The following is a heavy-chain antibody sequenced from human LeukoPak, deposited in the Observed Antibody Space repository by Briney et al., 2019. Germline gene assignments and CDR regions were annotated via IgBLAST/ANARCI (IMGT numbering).Heavy chain of an antibody. CDR1: GYGFSSYW. V-gene: IGHV5-51*01. CDR3: ARGLSRDGYNWYY. J-gene: IGHJ4*02. Sequence: GESLKISCKGSGYGFSSYWIGWVRQMPGKGLEWMGIIYPGDSDTRYSPSFQGQVTISADKSISTAYLQWSSLKASDTAMYYCARGLSRDGYNWYYWGQGTLVTVSS. CDR2: IYPGDSDT. D-gene: IGHD5-24*01.